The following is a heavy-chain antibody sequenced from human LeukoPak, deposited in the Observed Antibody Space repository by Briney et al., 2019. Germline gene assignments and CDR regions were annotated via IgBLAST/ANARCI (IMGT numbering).Heavy chain of an antibody. V-gene: IGHV1-2*02. Sequence: ASVKVSRMSSGYTFTGYYIHWVRQAPGQGPEWMGWINTNSGGTNYGQKFQGRVTMTRDTSISTANMELSRLTSDDTAVYYCARGLAVGSPFDFWGQGTLVTVSS. D-gene: IGHD2-2*01. CDR1: GYTFTGYY. CDR2: INTNSGGT. J-gene: IGHJ4*02. CDR3: ARGLAVGSPFDF.